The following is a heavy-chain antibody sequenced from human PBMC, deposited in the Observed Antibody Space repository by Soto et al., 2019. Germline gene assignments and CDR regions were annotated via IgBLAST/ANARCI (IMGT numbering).Heavy chain of an antibody. V-gene: IGHV4-30-4*01. CDR3: ARDLLYCSGGSCFSPVGY. CDR2: IYYSGST. Sequence: SETLSLTCTVSGGSISSGDYYWRWIRQPPGKGLEWIGYIYYSGSTFYNPSLKSRVTISVDTSKNQFSLNLSSVTAADTAVYYCARDLLYCSGGSCFSPVGYWGQGTLVTVSS. CDR1: GGSISSGDYY. D-gene: IGHD2-15*01. J-gene: IGHJ4*02.